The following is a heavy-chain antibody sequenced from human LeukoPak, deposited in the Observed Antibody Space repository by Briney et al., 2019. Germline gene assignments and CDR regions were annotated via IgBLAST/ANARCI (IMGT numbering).Heavy chain of an antibody. D-gene: IGHD3-10*01. CDR3: GGRGF. J-gene: IGHJ4*02. CDR1: GGSISSNC. Sequence: PSETLSLTCTVSGGSISSNCWSWIRQPLGKGLEWIGCIYASGTTNYNPSLKGRLTISVDTSNSQFSLTVRSVTAADTAVYYCGGRGFWGQGTLVTVSS. CDR2: IYASGTT. V-gene: IGHV4-4*09.